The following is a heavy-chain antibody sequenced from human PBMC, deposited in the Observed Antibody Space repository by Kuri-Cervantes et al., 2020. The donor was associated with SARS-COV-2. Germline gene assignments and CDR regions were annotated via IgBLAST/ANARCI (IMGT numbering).Heavy chain of an antibody. CDR2: ISGSGGST. CDR1: GFTFSSYW. V-gene: IGHV3-23*01. CDR3: ARAKTTVVTLNDAFDI. D-gene: IGHD4-23*01. J-gene: IGHJ3*02. Sequence: GESLKISCAASGFTFSSYWMHWVRQAPGKGLVWVSAISGSGGSTYYADSVKGRFTISRDNSKNTLYLQMNSLRAEDTAVYYCARAKTTVVTLNDAFDIWGQGTMVTVSS.